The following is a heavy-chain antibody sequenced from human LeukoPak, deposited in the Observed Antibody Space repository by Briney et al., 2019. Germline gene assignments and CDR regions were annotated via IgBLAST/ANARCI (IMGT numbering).Heavy chain of an antibody. V-gene: IGHV3-53*01. CDR3: ARKSIVVITPAEY. D-gene: IGHD3-22*01. J-gene: IGHJ1*01. CDR2: IYSDGRT. Sequence: GGSLRLSCAASRFTVSNKYMTWVRQAPGKGLEWVSLIYSDGRTYYADSVKGRCTISRDNSKNTLYLQMNSLRVEDTAVYYCARKSIVVITPAEYWGQGTLVTVSS. CDR1: RFTVSNKY.